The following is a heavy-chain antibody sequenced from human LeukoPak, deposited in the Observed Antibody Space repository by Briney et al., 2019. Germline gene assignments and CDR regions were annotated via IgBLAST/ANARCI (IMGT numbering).Heavy chain of an antibody. CDR2: INHSGST. CDR1: GGSFSGYY. D-gene: IGHD3-10*01. CDR3: ARDTYYYTA. Sequence: SETLSLTCAVYGGSFSGYYWSWIRQPPGKGLEWIGEINHSGSTNYNLSLKSRVTMSVDMSKNQFSLKLSSVTAADTAVYYCARDTYYYTAWGQGTLVTVSS. V-gene: IGHV4-34*01. J-gene: IGHJ5*02.